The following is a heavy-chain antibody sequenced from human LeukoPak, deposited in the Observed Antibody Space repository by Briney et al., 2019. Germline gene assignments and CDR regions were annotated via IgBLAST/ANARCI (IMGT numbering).Heavy chain of an antibody. D-gene: IGHD3-22*01. CDR3: ARHEWHDSSGYYLFDY. CDR2: IYYSGST. V-gene: IGHV4-59*01. CDR1: GGSISSYY. Sequence: PSETLSLTCTVSGGSISSYYWSWIRQPPGKGLEWIGYIYYSGSTNYNPSLKSRVTISVDTSKNQFSLKLSSVTAADTAVYYCARHEWHDSSGYYLFDYWGQGTLVTVSS. J-gene: IGHJ4*02.